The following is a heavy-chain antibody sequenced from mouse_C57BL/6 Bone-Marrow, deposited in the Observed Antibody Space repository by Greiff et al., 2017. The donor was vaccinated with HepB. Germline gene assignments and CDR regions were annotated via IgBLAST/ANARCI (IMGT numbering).Heavy chain of an antibody. Sequence: VQLQQPGAELVKPGASVKLSCKASGYTFTSYWMQWVKQRPGQGLEWIGEIDPSDSYTNYNQKFKGKATLTVDTSSSTAYMQLSSLTSEDSAVYYGARPNYYGSSFYAMDYWGQGTSVTVSS. V-gene: IGHV1-50*01. CDR3: ARPNYYGSSFYAMDY. D-gene: IGHD1-1*01. J-gene: IGHJ4*01. CDR2: IDPSDSYT. CDR1: GYTFTSYW.